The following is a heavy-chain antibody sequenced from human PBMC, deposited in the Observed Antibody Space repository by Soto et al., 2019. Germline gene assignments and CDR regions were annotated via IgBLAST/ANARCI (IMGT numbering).Heavy chain of an antibody. CDR1: NYTFSSYG. J-gene: IGHJ4*02. CDR2: ISVNNGNT. Sequence: QVQLVQSGAEVKKPGASVKVSCKASNYTFSSYGINWVRQAPGQGLEWMGWISVNNGNTNSAQKFQGRFTMTADTSTTTAYMELWNLTSDDSAVYYCARGKSYYDISGYFYSDYWGQGTLVTVSS. D-gene: IGHD3-22*01. V-gene: IGHV1-18*01. CDR3: ARGKSYYDISGYFYSDY.